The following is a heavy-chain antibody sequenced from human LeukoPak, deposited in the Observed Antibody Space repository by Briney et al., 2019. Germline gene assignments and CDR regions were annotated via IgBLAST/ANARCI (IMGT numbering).Heavy chain of an antibody. Sequence: ASVKVSCKTSGYPFSDDYMHWVRHAPGQGLEWMGWINPNSGASNYAQKFQGRVTMTRDTSISTAFMELSRLTSGDTAMCFCVRSVPLRSIKSRIDHWGQGTLVTVSS. CDR2: INPNSGAS. CDR1: GYPFSDDY. V-gene: IGHV1-2*02. CDR3: VRSVPLRSIKSRIDH. J-gene: IGHJ4*02.